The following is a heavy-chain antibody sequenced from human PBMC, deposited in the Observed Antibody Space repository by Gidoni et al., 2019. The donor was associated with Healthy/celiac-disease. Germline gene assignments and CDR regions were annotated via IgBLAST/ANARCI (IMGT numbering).Heavy chain of an antibody. D-gene: IGHD3-10*01. V-gene: IGHV1-46*01. CDR2: INPSGGST. J-gene: IGHJ6*02. CDR3: ARLLWFGELLAQPYYYGMDV. CDR1: GYTFTSYY. Sequence: QVQLVQSGAEVKKPGASVKVSCKASGYTFTSYYMHWVRQAPGQGLEWMGIINPSGGSTSYEQKFQGRVTMTRDTSTSTVYMELSSLRSEDTAVYYCARLLWFGELLAQPYYYGMDVWGQGTTVTVSS.